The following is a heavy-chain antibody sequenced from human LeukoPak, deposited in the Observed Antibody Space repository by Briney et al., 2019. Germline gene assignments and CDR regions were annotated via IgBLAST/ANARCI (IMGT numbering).Heavy chain of an antibody. D-gene: IGHD3-22*01. V-gene: IGHV1-69*04. J-gene: IGHJ3*02. CDR2: IIPVLGVS. Sequence: GSSVKVSCKASGDSFSNNVITWERLAPGQGLEWMGRIIPVLGVSNFARKFQGRVTITADKSTNTAHMELSRLESGDTAVYYCTREGVYAPDGSGYHRDAFDIWGQGTVVIVSS. CDR3: TREGVYAPDGSGYHRDAFDI. CDR1: GDSFSNNV.